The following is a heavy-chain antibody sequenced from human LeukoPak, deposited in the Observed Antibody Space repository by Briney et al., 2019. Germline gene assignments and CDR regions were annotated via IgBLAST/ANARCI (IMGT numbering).Heavy chain of an antibody. D-gene: IGHD1-26*01. CDR2: IYYSGST. CDR3: ARDSGSYFDY. V-gene: IGHV4-59*01. Sequence: PSETLSLTCTVSGGSISSYYWSWIRQPPGKGLEWIGCIYYSGSTNYNPSLKSRVTISVDTSKNQFSLKLSSATAADTAVYYCARDSGSYFDYWGQGTLVTVSS. CDR1: GGSISSYY. J-gene: IGHJ4*02.